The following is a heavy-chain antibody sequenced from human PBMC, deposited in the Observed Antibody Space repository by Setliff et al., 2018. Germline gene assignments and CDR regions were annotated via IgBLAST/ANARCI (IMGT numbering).Heavy chain of an antibody. D-gene: IGHD1-1*01. V-gene: IGHV4-38-2*02. CDR3: DTAVYYCTTAFSGTSCH. CDR2: IGHTGSI. CDR1: GYSISSGYI. Sequence: PSETLSLTCTVSGYSISSGYIWGWIRQPPGKGLEWVGNIGHTGSINYNPSLKSRLTISRDTSKNQVSLKLNSLYLQMNSLRAEDTAVYYCTTAFSGTSCHWGQGTVVSVSS. J-gene: IGHJ4*02.